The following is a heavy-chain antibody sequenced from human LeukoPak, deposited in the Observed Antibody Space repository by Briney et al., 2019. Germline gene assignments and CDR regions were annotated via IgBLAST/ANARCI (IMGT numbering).Heavy chain of an antibody. CDR3: ARDHFKYYFDY. J-gene: IGHJ4*02. CDR2: ISYDGSNK. V-gene: IGHV3-30-3*01. CDR1: GFTFSSYA. Sequence: PGRSLRLSCAASGFTFSSYAMHWVRQAPGKGREWVAVISYDGSNKYYADSVKGRFTISRDNSKNTLYLQMNSLRAEDTAVYYCARDHFKYYFDYWGQGTLVTVSS.